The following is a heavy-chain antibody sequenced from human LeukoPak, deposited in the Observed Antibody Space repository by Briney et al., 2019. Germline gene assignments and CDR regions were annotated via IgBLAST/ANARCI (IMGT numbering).Heavy chain of an antibody. J-gene: IGHJ4*02. CDR3: ARYLSSGWPDY. CDR1: GGSFSGYY. V-gene: IGHV4-59*01. D-gene: IGHD6-19*01. CDR2: IYYSGST. Sequence: SETLSLTCAVYGGSFSGYYWSWIRRPPGKGLEWIGYIYYSGSTNYNPSLKSRVTISVDTSKNQFSLKLSSVTAADTAVYYCARYLSSGWPDYWGQGTLVTVSS.